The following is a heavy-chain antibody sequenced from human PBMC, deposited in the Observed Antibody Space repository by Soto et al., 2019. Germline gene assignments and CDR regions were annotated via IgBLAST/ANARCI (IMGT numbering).Heavy chain of an antibody. CDR3: TRGSNVAAVIDY. J-gene: IGHJ4*02. CDR1: GYTFTSYD. CDR2: MNPNSGNT. Sequence: QVQLVQSGAAVKKPGASVKVSCKSSGYTFTSYDINWVRQATGQGLEWMGWMNPNSGNTGYAQKLQGRVTMTRNPSMSTAYMELRSLRSEDTAVYYCTRGSNVAAVIDYWGQGTLVTVSS. V-gene: IGHV1-8*01. D-gene: IGHD6-13*01.